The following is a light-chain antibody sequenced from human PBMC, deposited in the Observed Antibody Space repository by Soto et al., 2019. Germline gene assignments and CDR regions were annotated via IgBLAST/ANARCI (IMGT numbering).Light chain of an antibody. CDR1: QGISSY. J-gene: IGKJ1*01. V-gene: IGKV1-8*01. CDR2: AAS. Sequence: AIRMTQSPSSFSASTGDRVTITCRASQGISSYLAWYQQKPGKAPKLLIYAASTLQSGGPSRFSGSGSGTDFNLTISCLQSEDFATYYCQQYYSYPHTFGQGTKVEIK. CDR3: QQYYSYPHT.